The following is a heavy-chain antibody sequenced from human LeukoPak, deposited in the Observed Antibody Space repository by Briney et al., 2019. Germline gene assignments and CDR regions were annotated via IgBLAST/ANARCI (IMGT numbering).Heavy chain of an antibody. V-gene: IGHV4-61*02. D-gene: IGHD3-22*01. CDR3: ARDYYDSSGYWDSANWFDP. CDR1: GGSISSGSYY. CDR2: IYTSGST. J-gene: IGHJ5*02. Sequence: SETLSLTCTVSGGSISSGSYYWGRIRHPAGKGLEWIGRIYTSGSTNYNPSLKSRVTISVDTSKNQFTLKLSSVTAADTAVYYCARDYYDSSGYWDSANWFDPGAREPWSPSPQ.